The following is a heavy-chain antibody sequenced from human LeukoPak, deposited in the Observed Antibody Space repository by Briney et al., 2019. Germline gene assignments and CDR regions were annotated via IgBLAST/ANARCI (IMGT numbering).Heavy chain of an antibody. CDR3: ARDIAAVSFDY. CDR1: GSTFSSYT. V-gene: IGHV3-48*04. CDR2: ISSSSTTI. D-gene: IGHD6-13*01. J-gene: IGHJ4*02. Sequence: GGSLRLSCAASGSTFSSYTMNWVRQAPGKGLEWVSYISSSSTTIYYADSVKGRFTISRDNAKNSLYLQMNSLRAEDTAVYYCARDIAAVSFDYWGQGTLVTVSS.